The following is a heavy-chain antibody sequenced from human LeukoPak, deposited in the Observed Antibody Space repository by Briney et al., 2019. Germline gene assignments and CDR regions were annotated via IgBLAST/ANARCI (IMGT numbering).Heavy chain of an antibody. CDR1: GFTFSSYW. D-gene: IGHD6-6*01. CDR3: ARAISSIAARGFDY. CDR2: INSDGSST. J-gene: IGHJ4*02. V-gene: IGHV3-74*01. Sequence: GGSLRLSCAASGFTFSSYWMHWVRQAPGKGLVWVSRINSDGSSTSYADSVKGRFTISRDSAKNTLYLQMNSLRAEDTAVYYCARAISSIAARGFDYWGQGTLVTVSS.